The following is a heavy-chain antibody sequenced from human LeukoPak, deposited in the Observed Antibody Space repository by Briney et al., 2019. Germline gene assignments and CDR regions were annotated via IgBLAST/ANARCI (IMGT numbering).Heavy chain of an antibody. CDR3: ARVKRDCSGGTCYSYDY. CDR1: RFTFNTYA. J-gene: IGHJ4*02. D-gene: IGHD2-15*01. V-gene: IGHV3-23*01. Sequence: GGSLRLSCAASRFTFNTYAVTWARQAPGKGLEWVSAISGNGDITYYADSVRGRFTISRDNSKNTLYLQMNSLRAEDTAVYYCARVKRDCSGGTCYSYDYWGQGTLVTVSS. CDR2: ISGNGDIT.